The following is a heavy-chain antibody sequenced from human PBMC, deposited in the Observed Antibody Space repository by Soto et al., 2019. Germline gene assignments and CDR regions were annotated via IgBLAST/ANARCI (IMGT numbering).Heavy chain of an antibody. Sequence: PSETLSLTCTVSGGSISSYYWSWIRQPPGKGLEWIGYIYYSGSTNYNPSLKSRVTISVDTSKNQFSLKLSSVTAADTAVYYCARVRIAAAGTGWFDPWGQRTLVTVSS. J-gene: IGHJ5*02. CDR3: ARVRIAAAGTGWFDP. CDR2: IYYSGST. CDR1: GGSISSYY. V-gene: IGHV4-59*08. D-gene: IGHD6-13*01.